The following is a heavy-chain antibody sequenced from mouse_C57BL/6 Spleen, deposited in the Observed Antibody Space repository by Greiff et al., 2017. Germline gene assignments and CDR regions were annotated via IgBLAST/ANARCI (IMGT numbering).Heavy chain of an antibody. J-gene: IGHJ3*01. CDR1: GYTFTDYE. D-gene: IGHD2-3*01. CDR3: TGSDDGLFFAY. Sequence: QVQLKQSGAELVRPGASVTLSCKASGYTFTDYEMHWVKQTPVHGLEWIGAIDPETGGTAYNQKFKGKAKLTADKSSSTAYMELRSLTSEDSAVYYCTGSDDGLFFAYWGQGTLVTVSA. V-gene: IGHV1-15*01. CDR2: IDPETGGT.